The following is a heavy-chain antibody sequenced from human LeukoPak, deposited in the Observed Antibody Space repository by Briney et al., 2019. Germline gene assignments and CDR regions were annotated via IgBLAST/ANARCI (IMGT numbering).Heavy chain of an antibody. CDR1: GFTFSSYW. J-gene: IGHJ4*02. V-gene: IGHV3-7*01. CDR3: ARDTLVVTALFDS. CDR2: IRQDGSEK. Sequence: GGSLRLSCAASGFTFSSYWMNWVRQAPGKGLEWVANIRQDGSEKYYVDSVKGRFTISRDNAKNSLFLQMNGLRAEDTAVYYCARDTLVVTALFDSWGQGTLVTVSS. D-gene: IGHD2-21*02.